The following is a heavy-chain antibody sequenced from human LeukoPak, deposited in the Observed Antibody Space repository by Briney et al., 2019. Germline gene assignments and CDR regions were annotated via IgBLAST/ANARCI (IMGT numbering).Heavy chain of an antibody. J-gene: IGHJ6*02. CDR1: GGSISSYY. CDR2: IYYSGST. V-gene: IGHV4-59*01. D-gene: IGHD3-10*01. CDR3: ARENTMVRGVTDGMDV. Sequence: SETLSLTCTVSGGSISSYYWRWIRQPPGKGLEWIGYIYYSGSTNYNPSLKSRVTISVDTSKNQFSLKLSSVTAADTAVYYCARENTMVRGVTDGMDVWGQGTTVTVSS.